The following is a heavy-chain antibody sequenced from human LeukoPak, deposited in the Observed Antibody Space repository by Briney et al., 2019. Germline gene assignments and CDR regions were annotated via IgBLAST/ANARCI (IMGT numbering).Heavy chain of an antibody. V-gene: IGHV1-18*01. CDR1: GGTFSSYA. CDR3: ARGDSRYGMDV. Sequence: GASVKVSCKASGGTFSSYAISWVRQAPGQGLEWMGWISAFNGNTNYAQKLQGRVTMTTDTSTSTAYMELRSLRSDDTAVYYCARGDSRYGMDVWGQGTTVTVSS. CDR2: ISAFNGNT. J-gene: IGHJ6*02. D-gene: IGHD6-13*01.